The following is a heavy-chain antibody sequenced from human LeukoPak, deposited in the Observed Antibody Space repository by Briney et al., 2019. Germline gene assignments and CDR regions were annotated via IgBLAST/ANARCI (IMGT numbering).Heavy chain of an antibody. CDR1: GGSFSGYY. V-gene: IGHV4-34*01. CDR2: TNHSGST. J-gene: IGHJ1*01. Sequence: SETLSLTCAVYGGSFSGYYWSWIRQPPGKGLEWIGETNHSGSTNYNPSLKSRVTISVDTSKNQFSLKLSSVTAADTAVYYCARARNYYDSSGYPGYFQHWGQGTLVTVSS. D-gene: IGHD3-22*01. CDR3: ARARNYYDSSGYPGYFQH.